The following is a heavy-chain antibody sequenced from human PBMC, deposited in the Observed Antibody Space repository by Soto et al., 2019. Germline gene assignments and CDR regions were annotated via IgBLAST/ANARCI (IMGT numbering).Heavy chain of an antibody. CDR1: CYTFTSYG. D-gene: IGHD3-3*01. CDR2: ISAYNGNT. Sequence: ASVKVSCKASCYTFTSYGISWVRQAPGQGLEWMGWISAYNGNTNYAQKLQGRVTMTTDTSTSTAYMELRSLRSDDTAVYYCARSPGVTSFGVVIRSWGQGPLVTV. CDR3: ARSPGVTSFGVVIRS. J-gene: IGHJ5*02. V-gene: IGHV1-18*01.